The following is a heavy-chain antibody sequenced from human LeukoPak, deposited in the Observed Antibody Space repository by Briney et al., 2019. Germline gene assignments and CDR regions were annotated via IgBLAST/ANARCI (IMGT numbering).Heavy chain of an antibody. V-gene: IGHV1-69*05. CDR1: GGTFSSYA. Sequence: SVKVSCKASGGTFSSYAISWVRQAPGQGLEWMGGIIPIFGTANYAQKFQGRVTITTDESTSTAYMELSSLRSEDTAVYYYARSPAWLQLYYFDYWGQGTLVTVSS. D-gene: IGHD5-24*01. CDR2: IIPIFGTA. J-gene: IGHJ4*02. CDR3: ARSPAWLQLYYFDY.